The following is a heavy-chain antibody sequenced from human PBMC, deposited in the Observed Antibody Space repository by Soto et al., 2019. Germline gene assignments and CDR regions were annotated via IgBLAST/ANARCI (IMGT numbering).Heavy chain of an antibody. Sequence: GGSVRLSCAVSGFTFSNYGINWVRQAPGKGLEWVSSVSKSGYTYYSDSVKGRFTISRDNAKNSVSLQMNTLRAEDTAVYYCAREDSIIIPAVSDFWGQGTLVTVSS. CDR2: VSKSGYT. V-gene: IGHV3-21*01. CDR1: GFTFSNYG. J-gene: IGHJ4*02. D-gene: IGHD2-2*01. CDR3: AREDSIIIPAVSDF.